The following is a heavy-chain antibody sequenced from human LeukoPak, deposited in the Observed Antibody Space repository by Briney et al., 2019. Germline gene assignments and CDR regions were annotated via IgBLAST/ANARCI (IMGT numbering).Heavy chain of an antibody. CDR1: GGSISSYY. CDR2: IYYSGST. V-gene: IGHV4-59*01. Sequence: PSVTLSLTCTVSGGSISSYYWSWLRQPPGKGLEWIGYIYYSGSTNYNPSLKSRVTISVDTSKNQFSLKLSSVTAADTAVYYCARASYYDFWSGYYTVDYWGQGTLVTVSS. CDR3: ARASYYDFWSGYYTVDY. J-gene: IGHJ4*02. D-gene: IGHD3-3*01.